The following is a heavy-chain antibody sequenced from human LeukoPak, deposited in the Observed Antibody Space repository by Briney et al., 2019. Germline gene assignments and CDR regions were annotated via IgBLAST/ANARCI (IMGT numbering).Heavy chain of an antibody. J-gene: IGHJ5*02. D-gene: IGHD2-15*01. CDR2: IYHSGST. CDR1: GGSISSYY. V-gene: IGHV4-59*08. CDR3: ARTFFRYCSGGSCLGWFDP. Sequence: SETLSLTCTVSGGSISSYYWSWIRQPPGKGLEWIGSIYHSGSTYYNPSLKSRVTISVDTSKNQFSLKLSSVTAADTAVYYCARTFFRYCSGGSCLGWFDPWGQGTLVTVSS.